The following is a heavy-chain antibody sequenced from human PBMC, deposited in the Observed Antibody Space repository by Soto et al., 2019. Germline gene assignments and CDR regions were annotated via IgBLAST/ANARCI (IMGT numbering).Heavy chain of an antibody. Sequence: ASVKVSCKASGYTFTSYYMHWVRQAPGQGLEWMGIINPSGGSTRYAQKFQGRVTMTRDTSTSTVYMELSSLRSDDTAVYYCAREGLVLVPTTVNSDYYYYAMDVWGQGTTVTVSS. J-gene: IGHJ6*02. CDR1: GYTFTSYY. V-gene: IGHV1-46*01. CDR2: INPSGGST. D-gene: IGHD2-2*01. CDR3: AREGLVLVPTTVNSDYYYYAMDV.